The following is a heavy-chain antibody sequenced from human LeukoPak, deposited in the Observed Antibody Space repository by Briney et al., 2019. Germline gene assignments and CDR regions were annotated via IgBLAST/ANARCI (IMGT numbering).Heavy chain of an antibody. CDR2: INSDGSST. D-gene: IGHD3-22*01. V-gene: IGHV3-74*01. Sequence: GGSLRLSCAASGFTFSSYWMHWVRQAPGKGLVWVSRINSDGSSTSYADSVKGRFTISRDNSKNSLYLQMNSLRTEDTALYYCATGEYYYDSSGYYDLFDYWGQGTLVTVSS. J-gene: IGHJ4*02. CDR3: ATGEYYYDSSGYYDLFDY. CDR1: GFTFSSYW.